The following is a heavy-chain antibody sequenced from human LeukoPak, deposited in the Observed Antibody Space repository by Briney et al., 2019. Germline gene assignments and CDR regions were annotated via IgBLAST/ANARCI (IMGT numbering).Heavy chain of an antibody. Sequence: SETLSLTCTVSGGSINRYYWGRIRQPPGKGLEWIGSIYHSGSTYYNPSLKSRVTISVDTSKNQFSLKLSSVTAADTAVYYCARIKYSSSFDYWGQGTLVTVSS. CDR3: ARIKYSSSFDY. CDR1: GGSINRYY. V-gene: IGHV4-38-2*02. CDR2: IYHSGST. D-gene: IGHD6-6*01. J-gene: IGHJ4*02.